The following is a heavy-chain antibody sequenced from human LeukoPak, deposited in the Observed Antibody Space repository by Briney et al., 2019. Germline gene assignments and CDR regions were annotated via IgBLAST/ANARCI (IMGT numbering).Heavy chain of an antibody. D-gene: IGHD4-17*01. Sequence: GRSLRLSCAASGSTFSSYGMHWVRQAPGKGLEWVAVIWYDGSNKYYADSVKGRFTISRDNSKNTLYLQMNSLRAEDTAVYYCARVDNYGDYPVDYWGQGTLVTVSS. CDR3: ARVDNYGDYPVDY. V-gene: IGHV3-33*01. CDR2: IWYDGSNK. J-gene: IGHJ4*02. CDR1: GSTFSSYG.